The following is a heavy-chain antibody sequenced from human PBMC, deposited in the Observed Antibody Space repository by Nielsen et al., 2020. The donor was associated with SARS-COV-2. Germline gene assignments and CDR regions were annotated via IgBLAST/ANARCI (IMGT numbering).Heavy chain of an antibody. CDR2: VNAVNGNT. Sequence: ASVQVSCKPSGCTFPNYTIHWVRQAPGQRPEWMGWVNAVNGNTKYSEKFQGRVTITRDTFDRTAYMDLRSLTSDDTAVYYCAKMNLWGQGTLVTVSS. CDR1: GCTFPNYT. J-gene: IGHJ4*02. CDR3: AKMNL. V-gene: IGHV1-3*01.